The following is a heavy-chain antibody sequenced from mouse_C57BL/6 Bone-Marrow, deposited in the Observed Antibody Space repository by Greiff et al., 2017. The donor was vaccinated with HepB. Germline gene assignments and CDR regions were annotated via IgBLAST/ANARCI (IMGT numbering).Heavy chain of an antibody. V-gene: IGHV1-55*01. Sequence: VQLQQPGAELVKPGASVKMSCKASGYTFTSYWITWVKQRPGQGLEWIGDIYPGSGSTNYNEKFKSKATLTVDTSSSTAYMQLSSLTSEDSAVYYCARGWLLRDYAMDYWGQGTSVTVSS. CDR2: IYPGSGST. CDR3: ARGWLLRDYAMDY. CDR1: GYTFTSYW. J-gene: IGHJ4*01. D-gene: IGHD2-3*01.